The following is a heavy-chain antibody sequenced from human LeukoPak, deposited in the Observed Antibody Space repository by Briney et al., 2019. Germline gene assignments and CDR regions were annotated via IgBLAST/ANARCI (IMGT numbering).Heavy chain of an antibody. CDR1: GGSISSYY. V-gene: IGHV4-59*08. J-gene: IGHJ6*02. CDR3: ASRWGGTTGTTYYYYGMDV. Sequence: SETLSLTCTVSGGSISSYYWSWIRQPPGKGLEWIGYMYFSGRTNYNPSLKRRVTISVDTSKTQYSLKLSSVTAADTAVYYCASRWGGTTGTTYYYYGMDVWGQGTTVSVSS. CDR2: MYFSGRT. D-gene: IGHD1-1*01.